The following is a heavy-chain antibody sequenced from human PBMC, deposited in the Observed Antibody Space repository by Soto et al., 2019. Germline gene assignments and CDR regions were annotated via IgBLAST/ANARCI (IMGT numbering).Heavy chain of an antibody. CDR2: INSDGSST. J-gene: IGHJ6*02. Sequence: EVQLVESGGGLVQPGGSLRLSCAASGFTFSSFWMHWVRQAPGKGLVWVSRINSDGSSTSYGDSVNGRFTISRDNAKDTLYLQMNSLRAEDTAVYYCARRGYCSGGTCYSAYYGMDVWGQGTTVTVSS. D-gene: IGHD2-15*01. CDR3: ARRGYCSGGTCYSAYYGMDV. V-gene: IGHV3-74*01. CDR1: GFTFSSFW.